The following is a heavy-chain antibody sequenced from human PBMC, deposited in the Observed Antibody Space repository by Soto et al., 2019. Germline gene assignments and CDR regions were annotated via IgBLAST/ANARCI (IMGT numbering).Heavy chain of an antibody. Sequence: PGGSLRLSCAASGFTFSSYAMHWVRQAPGKGLEWVAVISYDGSNKYYADSVKGQFTISRDNSKNTLYLQMNSLRAEDTAVYYCARDDYDFWSGYQALLFYYYYGMDVWGQGTTVTVSS. D-gene: IGHD3-3*01. CDR2: ISYDGSNK. CDR3: ARDDYDFWSGYQALLFYYYYGMDV. V-gene: IGHV3-30-3*01. CDR1: GFTFSSYA. J-gene: IGHJ6*02.